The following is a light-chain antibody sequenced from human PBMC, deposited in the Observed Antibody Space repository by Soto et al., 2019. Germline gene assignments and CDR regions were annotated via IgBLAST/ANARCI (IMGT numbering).Light chain of an antibody. CDR1: SSDVGGYNA. J-gene: IGLJ1*01. CDR3: GSYATGGLYL. Sequence: QSALTQPASVSGSPGQSITISCTGTSSDVGGYNAVSWYQQHPGKAPKLMISEVSHRPSGASYRFSGSKSGNTASLTISGLQAEDEADYYCGSYATGGLYLFGGGTKVTV. CDR2: EVS. V-gene: IGLV2-14*01.